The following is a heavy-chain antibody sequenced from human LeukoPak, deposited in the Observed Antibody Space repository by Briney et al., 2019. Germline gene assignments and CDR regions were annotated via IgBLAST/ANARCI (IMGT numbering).Heavy chain of an antibody. J-gene: IGHJ6*03. V-gene: IGHV3-21*04. CDR1: GFTFTTYS. CDR2: ISSGSSAI. D-gene: IGHD5-12*01. Sequence: GGSLRLSCEASGFTFTTYSMTRVRQAPGKGLEWVSIISSGSSAIFSADALKGRFTISRDNSKNSLFLQMNSLRTEDTALYYCAKDVSGSYFYYMDVWGKGTTVTVSS. CDR3: AKDVSGSYFYYMDV.